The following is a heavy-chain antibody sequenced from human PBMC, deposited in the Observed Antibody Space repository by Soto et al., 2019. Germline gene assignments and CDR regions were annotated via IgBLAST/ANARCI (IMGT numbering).Heavy chain of an antibody. V-gene: IGHV5-51*01. D-gene: IGHD5-18*01. CDR1: GYSFTSYW. CDR3: ARHVRIFWVTAMAKSNYYYCGRDV. Sequence: GESLKISCKGSGYSFTSYWIGWVRQMPGKGLEWMGIIYPGDSDTRYSPSFQGQVTISADKSISTAYLQWSSLKASDTAMYYCARHVRIFWVTAMAKSNYYYCGRDVGGKGTPVTVPS. CDR2: IYPGDSDT. J-gene: IGHJ6*04.